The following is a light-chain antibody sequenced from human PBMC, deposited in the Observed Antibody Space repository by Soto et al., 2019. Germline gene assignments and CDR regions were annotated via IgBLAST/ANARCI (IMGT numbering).Light chain of an antibody. Sequence: QSVLTQPASVSGSPGQSITISCTGTSSDVGSYNLVSWYQQHPGKAPKLMIYEGSKRPSGVSHRFFGSKSGNTASLTISGLQAEDEADYYCCSYAVGSTLVFGGGTKVTVL. CDR3: CSYAVGSTLV. J-gene: IGLJ2*01. CDR1: SSDVGSYNL. CDR2: EGS. V-gene: IGLV2-23*01.